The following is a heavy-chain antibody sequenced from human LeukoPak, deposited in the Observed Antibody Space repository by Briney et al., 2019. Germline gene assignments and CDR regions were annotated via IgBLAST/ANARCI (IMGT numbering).Heavy chain of an antibody. CDR3: ARETLAVIVVAHDAFDI. D-gene: IGHD3-22*01. V-gene: IGHV4-34*01. CDR1: GGSFSGYY. CDR2: INYSGTI. Sequence: SETLSLTCAVYGGSFSGYYWSWIRQPPGKGLEWIEEINYSGTINYSPSPSLKSRATISVDKSKNQFSLKLSSVTAADTAVYYCARETLAVIVVAHDAFDIWGQGTMVTVSS. J-gene: IGHJ3*02.